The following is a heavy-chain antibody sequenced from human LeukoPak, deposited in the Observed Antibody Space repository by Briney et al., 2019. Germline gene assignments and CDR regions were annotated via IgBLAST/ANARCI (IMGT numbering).Heavy chain of an antibody. J-gene: IGHJ4*02. V-gene: IGHV3-23*01. CDR2: ISGRGGST. Sequence: GGSLRLSCAASGFTFSSYAMSWVRQAPGKGLEWVSAISGRGGSTYYADSVKGRFTISRDNSKNTLYLQMNSLRAEDTAVYYCANRNITFGGVIVHPFDYWGQGTLVTVSS. CDR1: GFTFSSYA. CDR3: ANRNITFGGVIVHPFDY. D-gene: IGHD3-16*02.